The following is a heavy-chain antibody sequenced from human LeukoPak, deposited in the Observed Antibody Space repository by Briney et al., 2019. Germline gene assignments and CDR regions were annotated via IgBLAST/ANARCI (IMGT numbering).Heavy chain of an antibody. D-gene: IGHD4-17*01. V-gene: IGHV3-21*01. CDR2: INSGSNSI. CDR3: TRGSYGDYGY. Sequence: GGSLRPSCAVSGVVFSSFTMNWGRQAPGKGLEWVSSINSGSNSIYYADSVKGRFTISRDNAKNSLYLQMNSLRAEDTAVYYCTRGSYGDYGYWGQGALVTVSS. CDR1: GVVFSSFT. J-gene: IGHJ4*02.